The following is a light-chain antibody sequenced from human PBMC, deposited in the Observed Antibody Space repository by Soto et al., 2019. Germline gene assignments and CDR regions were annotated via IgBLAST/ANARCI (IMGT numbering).Light chain of an antibody. J-gene: IGKJ1*01. CDR3: QQYYHWRT. Sequence: EIVMPQSPAILSVSPGETDTLSCRASQDIGTKLAWYQQKPGQAPRLLMYDVSTRASAAPARFSGSGSGSEFTLTIGSLQSEDFAIYFCQQYYHWRTLGQGTKVDIK. V-gene: IGKV3-15*01. CDR2: DVS. CDR1: QDIGTK.